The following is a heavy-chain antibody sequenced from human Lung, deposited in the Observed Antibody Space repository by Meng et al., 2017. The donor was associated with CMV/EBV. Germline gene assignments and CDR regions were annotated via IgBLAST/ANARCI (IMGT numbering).Heavy chain of an antibody. CDR3: GKDDLPGGCYF. CDR2: VSLDSERT. J-gene: IGHJ4*02. V-gene: IGHV3-9*02. D-gene: IGHD1-14*01. Sequence: SXKISXVLSGFSSDKYAVHWVRPAPRKGLEWVAGVSLDSERTGYADSGKGRFTVSRDNAKKAVYVQMNSLRTEDTALYYCGKDDLPGGCYFWGQGALVTVSS. CDR1: GFSSDKYA.